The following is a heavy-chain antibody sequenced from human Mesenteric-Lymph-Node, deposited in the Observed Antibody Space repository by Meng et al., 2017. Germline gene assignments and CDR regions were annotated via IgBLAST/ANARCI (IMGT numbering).Heavy chain of an antibody. CDR2: ITSSSTNI. D-gene: IGHD3-22*01. Sequence: GGSLRLSCVASGFTFSDYYMSWIRQAPGKGLEWISYITSSSTNIYYTDSVKGRFTISRDNAKNSLYLQMNSLRPEDTAVYYCGTYSYDRTGYLYFYYWGQGTLVTVSS. CDR1: GFTFSDYY. V-gene: IGHV3-11*01. J-gene: IGHJ4*02. CDR3: GTYSYDRTGYLYFYY.